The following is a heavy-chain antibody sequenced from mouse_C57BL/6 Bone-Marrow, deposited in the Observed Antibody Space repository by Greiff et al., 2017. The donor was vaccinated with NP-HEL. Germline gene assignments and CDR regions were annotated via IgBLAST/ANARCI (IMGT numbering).Heavy chain of an antibody. CDR1: GYTFTDYE. D-gene: IGHD1-1*01. J-gene: IGHJ2*01. Sequence: VKLVESGAELVRPGASVTLSCKASGYTFTDYEMHWVKQTPVHGLEWIGAIDPETGGTAYNQKFQGKAILTADKSSSTAYMELRSLTSEDSAVYYCTRRRSYYYGSSYFDYWGQGTTLTVSS. CDR3: TRRRSYYYGSSYFDY. V-gene: IGHV1-15*01. CDR2: IDPETGGT.